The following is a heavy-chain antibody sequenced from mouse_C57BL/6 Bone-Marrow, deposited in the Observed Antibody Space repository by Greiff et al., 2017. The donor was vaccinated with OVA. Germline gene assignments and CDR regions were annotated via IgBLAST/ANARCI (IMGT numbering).Heavy chain of an antibody. CDR2: IDPSDSYT. V-gene: IGHV1-69*01. D-gene: IGHD2-3*01. Sequence: QVQLQQSGAELVMPGASVKLSCKASGYTFTSYWMHWVKQRPGQGLEWIGEIDPSDSYTNYNQKFKGKSTLTVDKSSSTAYMQLSSLTSEDSAVYYCARSDGYFPHYYAMDYWGQGTSVTVSS. J-gene: IGHJ4*01. CDR1: GYTFTSYW. CDR3: ARSDGYFPHYYAMDY.